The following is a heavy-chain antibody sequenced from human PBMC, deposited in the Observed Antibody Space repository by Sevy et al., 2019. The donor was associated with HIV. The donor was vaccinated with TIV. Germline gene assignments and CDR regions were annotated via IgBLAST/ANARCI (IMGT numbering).Heavy chain of an antibody. J-gene: IGHJ6*02. V-gene: IGHV3-48*01. D-gene: IGHD5-18*01. Sequence: GSLRLSCAASGFTFSSYSMNWVRQAPGKGLEWVSYISSSSSTIYYADSVKGRFTISRDNAKNSLYLQMNSLRAEDTAVYYCARDPDTAMTYYYYGMDVWGQGTTVTVSS. CDR1: GFTFSSYS. CDR3: ARDPDTAMTYYYYGMDV. CDR2: ISSSSSTI.